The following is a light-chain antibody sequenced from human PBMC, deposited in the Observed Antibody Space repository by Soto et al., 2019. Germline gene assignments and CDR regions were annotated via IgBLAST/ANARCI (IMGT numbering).Light chain of an antibody. J-gene: IGLJ3*02. V-gene: IGLV2-11*01. CDR2: DVT. CDR3: CSYAGRYTWV. Sequence: QSALTQPRSVSGSPGQSVAISCTGSSSDVGGYNYVSWYQQSPGKAPKLMLYDVTERPSGVPHRFSGSKSGNTASLTISGLQAEDEADYYCCSYAGRYTWVFGGGTQLTVL. CDR1: SSDVGGYNY.